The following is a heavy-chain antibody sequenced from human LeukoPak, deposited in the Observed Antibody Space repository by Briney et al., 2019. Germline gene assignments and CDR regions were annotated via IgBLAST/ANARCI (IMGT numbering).Heavy chain of an antibody. D-gene: IGHD3-16*01. Sequence: SETLSLTCAVYGGSFSGYYWSWIRQPPGKGLEWIGEINHSGSTNYNPSLKSRVTMSVDTSKNQFSLKLSSVTAADTAVYYCASTYPSDYWGQGTLVTVSS. CDR2: INHSGST. CDR3: ASTYPSDY. J-gene: IGHJ4*02. CDR1: GGSFSGYY. V-gene: IGHV4-34*01.